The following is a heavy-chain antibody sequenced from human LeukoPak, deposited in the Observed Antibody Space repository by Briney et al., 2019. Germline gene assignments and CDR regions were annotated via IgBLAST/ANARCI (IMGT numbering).Heavy chain of an antibody. D-gene: IGHD7-27*01. V-gene: IGHV6-1*01. Sequence: QTLSLTCAFSGDSVSSNSAAWNWVRQSPSRGLEWLGRTYYRSKWYFDYAVSAKSRIIFDPDTSKNQFSLHLSSVTPEDTAMYYCASGWGLDSWGQGTLVTVSS. CDR1: GDSVSSNSAA. CDR2: TYYRSKWYF. CDR3: ASGWGLDS. J-gene: IGHJ4*02.